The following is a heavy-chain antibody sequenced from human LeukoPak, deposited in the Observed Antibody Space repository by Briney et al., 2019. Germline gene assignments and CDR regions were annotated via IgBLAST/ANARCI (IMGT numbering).Heavy chain of an antibody. D-gene: IGHD3-22*01. CDR2: ISYDGSNK. J-gene: IGHJ4*02. CDR3: ARGEYYSDTSSYFDY. Sequence: PGGSLRLSCAASGFTFSSYGMNWVRQAPGKGLEWVAVISYDGSNKYYADSVKGRFTLSRDNSKNTLYVQISSVRAEDTAVYDCARGEYYSDTSSYFDYWGQGTLVTVSS. CDR1: GFTFSSYG. V-gene: IGHV3-30*03.